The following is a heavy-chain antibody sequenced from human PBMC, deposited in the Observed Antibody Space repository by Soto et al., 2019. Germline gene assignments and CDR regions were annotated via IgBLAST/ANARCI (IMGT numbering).Heavy chain of an antibody. V-gene: IGHV4-31*03. J-gene: IGHJ2*01. CDR3: ARVSPGDRADEPNWYFDL. D-gene: IGHD3-10*01. CDR2: IYYSGST. Sequence: QVQLQESGPGLVKPSQTLSLTCTVSGGSISSGGYYWSWIRQHPGKGLEWIGYIYYSGSTYYNPSLKTRVTISVDTSKNQFPLKLGSVTAADTAVYYCARVSPGDRADEPNWYFDLWGRGTLVTVSS. CDR1: GGSISSGGYY.